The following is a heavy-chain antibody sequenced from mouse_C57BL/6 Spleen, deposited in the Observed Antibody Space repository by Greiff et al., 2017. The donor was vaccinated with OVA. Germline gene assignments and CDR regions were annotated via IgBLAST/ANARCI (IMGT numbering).Heavy chain of an antibody. CDR3: ARELGYYYGSSERDAMDY. D-gene: IGHD1-1*01. J-gene: IGHJ4*01. CDR2: INPSTGGT. Sequence: EVQLQQSGPELVKPGASVKISCKASGYSFTGYYMNWVKQSPEKSLEWIGEINPSTGGTTYNQKFKAKATLTVDKSSSTAYMQLKSLTSEDSAVYYCARELGYYYGSSERDAMDYWGQGTSVTVSS. CDR1: GYSFTGYY. V-gene: IGHV1-42*01.